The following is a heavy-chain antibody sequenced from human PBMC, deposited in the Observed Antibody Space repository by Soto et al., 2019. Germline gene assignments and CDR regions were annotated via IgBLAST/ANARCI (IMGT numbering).Heavy chain of an antibody. CDR1: GYTFTSFG. CDR2: ISAYNGNK. J-gene: IGHJ5*02. CDR3: GRDRFLGMTCFAP. V-gene: IGHV1-18*01. D-gene: IGHD3-3*01. Sequence: ASVKVSCKASGYTFTSFGISWVRQAPGQGLEWMGWISAYNGNKNYAQKLQGRVTLTTDNSTRTAYLGLGSLSFVDRAVYYCGRDRFLGMTCFAPWGQGTLVPVS.